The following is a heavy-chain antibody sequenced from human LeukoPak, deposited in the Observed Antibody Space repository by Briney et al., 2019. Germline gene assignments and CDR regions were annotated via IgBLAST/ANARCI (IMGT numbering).Heavy chain of an antibody. D-gene: IGHD3-22*01. V-gene: IGHV3-53*01. CDR2: IYSGGST. J-gene: IGHJ4*02. CDR3: ARHRTRWSAYYYDSSGYYSDY. CDR1: GFTVSSNY. Sequence: GGSLRLSCAASGFTVSSNYMSWVRQAPGKGLEWVSVIYSGGSTYYADSVKGRFTISRDDSKNTLYLQMNSLRAEDTAVYYCARHRTRWSAYYYDSSGYYSDYWGQGTLVTVSS.